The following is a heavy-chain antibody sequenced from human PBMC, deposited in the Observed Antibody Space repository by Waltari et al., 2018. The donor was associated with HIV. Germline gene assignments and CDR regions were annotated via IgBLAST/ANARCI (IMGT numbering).Heavy chain of an antibody. CDR3: ARDQGGIAVAGTPGDY. D-gene: IGHD6-19*01. V-gene: IGHV1-2*02. CDR2: INPNSGGT. J-gene: IGHJ4*02. Sequence: QVQLVQSGAEVKKPGASVKVSCKASGYTFTGYYMHWVRQAPGQGLEWMGWINPNSGGTNYAQKLQGRVTMTRDTSISTAYMELSRLRSDDTAVYYCARDQGGIAVAGTPGDYWGQGTLVTVSS. CDR1: GYTFTGYY.